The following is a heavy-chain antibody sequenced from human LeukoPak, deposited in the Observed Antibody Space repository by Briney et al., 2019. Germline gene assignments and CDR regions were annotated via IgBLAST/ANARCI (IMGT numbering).Heavy chain of an antibody. CDR1: GGSFSGYY. CDR2: INHSGST. CDR3: ARGPYYDSSGYPYYYYGMDV. J-gene: IGHJ6*02. V-gene: IGHV4-34*01. Sequence: PSETLSLTCAVYGGSFSGYYWSWIRQPPGKGLEWIGEINHSGSTNYNPSLKSRVTISVDTSKNQFSLKLSSVTAADTAVYYCARGPYYDSSGYPYYYYGMDVWGQGTTVTVSS. D-gene: IGHD3-22*01.